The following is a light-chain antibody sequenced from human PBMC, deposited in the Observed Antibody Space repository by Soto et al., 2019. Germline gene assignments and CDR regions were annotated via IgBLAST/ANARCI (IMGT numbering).Light chain of an antibody. J-gene: IGLJ2*01. CDR1: SSDVGSHNY. CDR2: EVT. V-gene: IGLV2-8*01. CDR3: SSYAGSNYVT. Sequence: QSVLTQPPSASGSPGQSVTISCTGTSSDVGSHNYVSWYQQHPGKPPKLMISEVTRRPSGVPDRFSGSKSGNTASLTVSGLQAEDEADYYCSSYAGSNYVTFGGGTKVTVL.